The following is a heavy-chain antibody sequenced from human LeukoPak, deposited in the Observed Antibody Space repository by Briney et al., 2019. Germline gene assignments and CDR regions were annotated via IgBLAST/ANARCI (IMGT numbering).Heavy chain of an antibody. V-gene: IGHV3-21*01. J-gene: IGHJ3*02. D-gene: IGHD5-18*01. CDR2: ISSGSDYK. CDR3: AGREKLGYSYCRGTLDI. Sequence: GGSLRLSCAASVFSFRSYIMHWVRQAPGMGLEWVSSISSGSDYKHYADSLKGRFTISRDNAKNSLYLQLNSLRVEDTAVYYCAGREKLGYSYCRGTLDIWGQGTMVTVSS. CDR1: VFSFRSYI.